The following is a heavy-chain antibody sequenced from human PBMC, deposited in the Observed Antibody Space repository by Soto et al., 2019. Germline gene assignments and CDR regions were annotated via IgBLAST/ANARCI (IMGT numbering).Heavy chain of an antibody. Sequence: QVQLVESGGGVVQPGRSLRLSCAASGFTFSSYAMHWVRQAPGKGLEWVAVISYDGSNKYYADSVKGRFTISRDNSTNTLYLQMNSLRAEDTAVYDCAREPTAQRAFDIWGQGTMVTVSS. J-gene: IGHJ3*02. CDR2: ISYDGSNK. V-gene: IGHV3-30-3*01. CDR3: AREPTAQRAFDI. CDR1: GFTFSSYA.